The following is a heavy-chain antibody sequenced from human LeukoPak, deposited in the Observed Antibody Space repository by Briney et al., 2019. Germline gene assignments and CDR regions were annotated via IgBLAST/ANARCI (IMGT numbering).Heavy chain of an antibody. CDR2: ISDSGGST. V-gene: IGHV3-23*01. CDR3: EKGVTSSWNYYFDY. CDR1: GFSLSNYA. J-gene: IGHJ4*02. D-gene: IGHD6-13*01. Sequence: GSLRLSCAASGFSLSNYAMSWVRPAPGKGLEWVSAISDSGGSTYYADSVKGGFTISRDNSKNTLNLQMNSLRGEDTAVNYCEKGVTSSWNYYFDYWSQGTLVTVSS.